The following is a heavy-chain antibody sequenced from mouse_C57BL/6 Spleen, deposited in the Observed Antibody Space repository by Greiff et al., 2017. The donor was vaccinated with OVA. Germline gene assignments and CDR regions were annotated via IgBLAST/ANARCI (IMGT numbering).Heavy chain of an antibody. V-gene: IGHV1-54*01. CDR2: INPGSGGT. CDR1: GYAFTNYL. J-gene: IGHJ3*01. CDR3: ARSGDGYYGRFAY. Sequence: VQLVESGAELVRPGTSVKVSCKASGYAFTNYLIEWVKQRPGQGLEWIGVINPGSGGTNYNEKFKGKATLTADKSSSTAYMQLSSLTSEDSAVYFCARSGDGYYGRFAYWGQGTLVTVSA. D-gene: IGHD2-3*01.